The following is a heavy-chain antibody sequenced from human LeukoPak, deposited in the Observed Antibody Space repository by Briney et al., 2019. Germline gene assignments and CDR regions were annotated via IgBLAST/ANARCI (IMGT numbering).Heavy chain of an antibody. CDR1: GYTFTNYG. J-gene: IGHJ4*02. V-gene: IGHV1-18*01. CDR2: ISTYIVNT. CDR3: AKHNPYGPCDY. Sequence: ASVKISCKASGYTFTNYGITWVRQAPGQGLEWMGWISTYIVNTNYAQKLQGRVTMTTDTSTTTAYMELRGLSSDDTAVYYCAKHNPYGPCDYWGQGTLVTVSS. D-gene: IGHD1-14*01.